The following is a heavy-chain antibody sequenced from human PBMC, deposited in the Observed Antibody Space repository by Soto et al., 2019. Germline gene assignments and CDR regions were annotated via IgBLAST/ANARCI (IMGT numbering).Heavy chain of an antibody. CDR3: ARVLVGVFLVGGRYYGMDV. CDR2: IIPIFGTA. CDR1: GGTFSSYA. Sequence: QVQLVQSGAEVKKPGSSVKVSCKASGGTFSSYAISWVRQAPGQGLEWMGGIIPIFGTANYAQKFQGRVTITAGESTSTAYMEVSSLRSEDTGVYYCARVLVGVFLVGGRYYGMDVWGQGTTVTVPS. D-gene: IGHD2-15*01. V-gene: IGHV1-69*01. J-gene: IGHJ6*02.